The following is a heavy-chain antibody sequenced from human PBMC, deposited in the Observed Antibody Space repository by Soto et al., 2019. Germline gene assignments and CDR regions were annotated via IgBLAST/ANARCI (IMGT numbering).Heavy chain of an antibody. V-gene: IGHV3-53*02. CDR1: GFTVTIDY. Sequence: EVQLVETGGGLIQPGGSLRISCAASGFTVTIDYMSWVRQAPGKGLEWISVLYSSGSTYYADSVKGRFTISRDNAKNSLFLQMNSLRVEDTAVYSCTRGGSLYDRTKGDYWGPGTQVTVSS. CDR2: LYSSGST. CDR3: TRGGSLYDRTKGDY. J-gene: IGHJ4*02. D-gene: IGHD3-16*01.